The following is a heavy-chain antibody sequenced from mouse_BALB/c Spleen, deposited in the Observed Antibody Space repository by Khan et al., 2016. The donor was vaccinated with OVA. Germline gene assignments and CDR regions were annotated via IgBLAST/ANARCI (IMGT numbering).Heavy chain of an antibody. Sequence: EVQLQESGPGLVKPSQSLSLTCTVTGYSITSSYAWNWIRQFPGNKLEWMSYISYSGSTNYNPSLKSRISITRDTSKNQFFLQLNSVTTEDTATYYCARGNYYGYAMDYWGQGTSITVSS. CDR2: ISYSGST. J-gene: IGHJ4*01. CDR1: GYSITSSYA. V-gene: IGHV3-2*02. CDR3: ARGNYYGYAMDY. D-gene: IGHD1-1*01.